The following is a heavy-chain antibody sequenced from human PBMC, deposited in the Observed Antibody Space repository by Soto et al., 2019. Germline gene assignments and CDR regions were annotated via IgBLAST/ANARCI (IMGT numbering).Heavy chain of an antibody. D-gene: IGHD3-22*01. Sequence: ASVKVSCKASGYTFTSYGISWVRQAPGQGLEWMGWISAYNGNTNYAQKLQGRVTMTTDTSTSTAYMELRSLRSDDTAVYYCARDSGFTMIVGKKFDYWGQGTLVTVSS. J-gene: IGHJ4*02. V-gene: IGHV1-18*01. CDR2: ISAYNGNT. CDR1: GYTFTSYG. CDR3: ARDSGFTMIVGKKFDY.